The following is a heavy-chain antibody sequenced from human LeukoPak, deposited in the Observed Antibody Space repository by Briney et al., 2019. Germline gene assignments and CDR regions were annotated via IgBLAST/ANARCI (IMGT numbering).Heavy chain of an antibody. CDR1: GFTFSSYS. CDR2: NSSSKHYI. J-gene: IGHJ4*02. D-gene: IGHD3-22*01. V-gene: IGHV3-21*01. CDR3: ARDPYYYDSSGYYGEGFDY. Sequence: GGSLRLSCSASGFTFSSYSVNYVPQAPGKGLEWVSNNSSSKHYIFYADSVKGRFTISRDNAKNSLYLQMNSLRAEDTAVYYCARDPYYYDSSGYYGEGFDYWGQGTLVTVSS.